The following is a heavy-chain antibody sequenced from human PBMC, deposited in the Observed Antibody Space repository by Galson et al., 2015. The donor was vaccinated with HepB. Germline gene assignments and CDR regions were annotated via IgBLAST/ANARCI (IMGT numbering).Heavy chain of an antibody. Sequence: SVKVSCKASGYTFTNYGISWVRQAPGQGLEWMGWISAYKGNTNYAQNLQGRVTMTTDTSTSTAYMELRSLRSDDTAVYYCARVVVRGVITRIYQYYLDYWGQGTLVTVSS. CDR1: GYTFTNYG. CDR3: ARVVVRGVITRIYQYYLDY. V-gene: IGHV1-18*01. CDR2: ISAYKGNT. J-gene: IGHJ4*02. D-gene: IGHD3-10*01.